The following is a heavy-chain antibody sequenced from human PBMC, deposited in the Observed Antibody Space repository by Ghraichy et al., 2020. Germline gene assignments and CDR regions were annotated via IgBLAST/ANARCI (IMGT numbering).Heavy chain of an antibody. CDR3: ARVPYSSSWYNGGDYYYYYGMDV. CDR1: GDSVSSNSAA. D-gene: IGHD6-13*01. Sequence: SQTHSLTCAISGDSVSSNSAAWNWIRQSPSRGLEWLGRTYYRSKWYNDYAVSVKSRITINPDTSKNQFSLQLNSVTPEDTAVYYCARVPYSSSWYNGGDYYYYYGMDVWGQGTTVTVSS. J-gene: IGHJ6*02. V-gene: IGHV6-1*01. CDR2: TYYRSKWYN.